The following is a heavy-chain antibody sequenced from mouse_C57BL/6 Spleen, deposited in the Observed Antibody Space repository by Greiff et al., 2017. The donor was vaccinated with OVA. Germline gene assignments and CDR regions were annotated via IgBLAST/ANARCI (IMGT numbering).Heavy chain of an antibody. CDR3: AREDYGSSHWYFDV. D-gene: IGHD1-1*01. CDR2: ISYDGSN. V-gene: IGHV3-6*01. J-gene: IGHJ1*03. Sequence: ESGPGLVKPSQSLSLTCSVTGYSITSGYYWNWIRQFPGNKLEWMGYISYDGSNNYNPSLKNRISITRDTSKNQFFLKLNSVTTEDTATYYCAREDYGSSHWYFDVWGTGTTVTVSS. CDR1: GYSITSGYY.